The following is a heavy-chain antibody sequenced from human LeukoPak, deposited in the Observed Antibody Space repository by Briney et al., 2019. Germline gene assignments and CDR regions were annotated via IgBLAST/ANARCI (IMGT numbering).Heavy chain of an antibody. CDR1: GFTFSSYA. D-gene: IGHD2-2*01. CDR2: IHYDGSNN. Sequence: SGGSLRLSCAASGFTFSSYAMHGVRQAPGKGLEWVAFIHYDGSNNYYADSVKGRFTISRDNSKNTLYLQMNTLRADDTAVYYRARRRDIVVVPAAYNWFDPWGQGTLVTVSS. CDR3: ARRRDIVVVPAAYNWFDP. V-gene: IGHV3-30*02. J-gene: IGHJ5*02.